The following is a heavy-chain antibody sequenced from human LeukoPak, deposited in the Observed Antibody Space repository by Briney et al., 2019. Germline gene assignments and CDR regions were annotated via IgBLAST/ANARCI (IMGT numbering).Heavy chain of an antibody. CDR2: ISGSGRST. Sequence: GGSLRLSCEASGFTFGNYGMSWVRQAPGQGLEWVSAISGSGRSTYYADSVKGRFTISRDNSKNTLYLQMNSLRAEDTAVYYCANELSTGSGSYYGHFDYWGQGTLVTVSS. J-gene: IGHJ4*02. CDR3: ANELSTGSGSYYGHFDY. V-gene: IGHV3-23*01. CDR1: GFTFGNYG. D-gene: IGHD3-10*01.